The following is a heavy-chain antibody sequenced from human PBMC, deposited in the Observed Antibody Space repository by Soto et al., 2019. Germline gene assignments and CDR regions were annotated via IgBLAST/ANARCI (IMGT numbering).Heavy chain of an antibody. CDR1: GYTFTSYA. CDR3: ARDTAMALPDA. CDR2: ISAHNGNT. Sequence: ASVKVSCKASGYTFTSYAISWVRQAPGQGLEWMGWISAHNGNTKYAQKLQGRVTMTTDTSTSTAYMEVRSLRSDDTAVYYCARDTAMALPDAWGQGTLVTVSS. J-gene: IGHJ4*02. D-gene: IGHD5-18*01. V-gene: IGHV1-18*01.